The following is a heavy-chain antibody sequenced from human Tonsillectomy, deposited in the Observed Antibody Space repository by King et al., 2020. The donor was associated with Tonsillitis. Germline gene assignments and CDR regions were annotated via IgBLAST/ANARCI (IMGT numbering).Heavy chain of an antibody. Sequence: QLVESGGGVVQPGGSLRLSCAASGFTFSSYGMHWVRQAPGKGLEWVAFIRYDGSNKYYADSVKGRFTISRDNSKNTLYLQMNSLRAEDTAVYYCAKGPRYDILTGYYYYYYYYGMDVWGQGTTVTVSS. D-gene: IGHD3-9*01. J-gene: IGHJ6*02. CDR1: GFTFSSYG. V-gene: IGHV3-30*02. CDR2: IRYDGSNK. CDR3: AKGPRYDILTGYYYYYYYYGMDV.